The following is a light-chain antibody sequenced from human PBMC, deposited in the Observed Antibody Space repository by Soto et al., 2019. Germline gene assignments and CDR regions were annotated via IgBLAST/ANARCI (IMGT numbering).Light chain of an antibody. CDR1: QSIGTY. V-gene: IGKV1-8*01. CDR3: HQYYIYPPT. J-gene: IGKJ4*01. CDR2: AAS. Sequence: AIRMTQSPSSFSASTGDRVTITCRASQSIGTYLAWYQQIPGRATKLLIFAASTLQRGVPSRFSGSGSGTDFTLTISCLQSEDFATYYCHQYYIYPPTCGGGTKVEIK.